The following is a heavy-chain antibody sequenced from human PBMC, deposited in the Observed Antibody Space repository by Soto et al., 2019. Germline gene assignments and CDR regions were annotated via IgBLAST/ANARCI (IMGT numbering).Heavy chain of an antibody. CDR2: IYYSGST. CDR3: ACIFSGGYGYGFYYYGMDV. Sequence: SETLSDSRTVSGGSISRGSYYWGWLRQPTGKGLEWIGSIYYSGSTYYNPSLKSRVTISVDTSKNQFSLKLSSVTAADTAVYYCACIFSGGYGYGFYYYGMDVWGQGTTVT. CDR1: GGSISRGSYY. J-gene: IGHJ6*02. V-gene: IGHV4-39*01. D-gene: IGHD5-18*01.